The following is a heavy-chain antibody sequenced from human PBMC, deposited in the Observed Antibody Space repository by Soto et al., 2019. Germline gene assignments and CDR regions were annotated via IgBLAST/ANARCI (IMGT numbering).Heavy chain of an antibody. D-gene: IGHD3-3*01. V-gene: IGHV3-74*01. CDR1: GFTFSSYW. CDR3: ARALSGYYGCGF. J-gene: IGHJ4*02. CDR2: IKGDETHT. Sequence: EVQLVESGGGLVQFGGSLRLSCAASGFTFSSYWMHWVRQVPGKGLVWVSRIKGDETHTGYADSVKGRSTISRDDVKTTLYPQMNGMRPEDTALYYCARALSGYYGCGFWCEGTL.